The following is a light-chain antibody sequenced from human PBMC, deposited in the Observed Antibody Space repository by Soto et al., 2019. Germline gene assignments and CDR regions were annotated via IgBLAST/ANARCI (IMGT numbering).Light chain of an antibody. CDR1: QGISSY. V-gene: IGKV1-8*01. CDR3: QKFTSAPFT. Sequence: AIRMTQSPSSFSASTGDRVTITCRASQGISSYLAWYQQKPGKAPKLLIYAASTLQSGVPSRFSGSGSGTDFTLTISCLQSEDVAIYYCQKFTSAPFTFGGGTKVDIK. CDR2: AAS. J-gene: IGKJ4*01.